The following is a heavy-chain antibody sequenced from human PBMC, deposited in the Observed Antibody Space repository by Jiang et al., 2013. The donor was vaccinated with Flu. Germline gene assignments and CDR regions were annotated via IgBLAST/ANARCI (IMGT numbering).Heavy chain of an antibody. J-gene: IGHJ6*01. Sequence: VQLVESGGGLVQPGGSLRLSCAASGFSFINYGMGWVRQAPGKGLQWVSAISGSGDTTYYAHSVKGRFTISRDNSKNTLFLQMDSLRAEDAAVYYCAKDRDYGGKSFNYYYYGMDV. D-gene: IGHD4-23*01. CDR2: ISGSGDTT. CDR1: GFSFINYG. CDR3: AKDRDYGGKSFNYYYYGMDV. V-gene: IGHV3-23*04.